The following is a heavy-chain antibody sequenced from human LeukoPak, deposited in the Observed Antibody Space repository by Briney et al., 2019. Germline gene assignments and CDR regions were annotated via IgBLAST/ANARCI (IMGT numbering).Heavy chain of an antibody. J-gene: IGHJ6*02. V-gene: IGHV4-61*01. CDR2: IYYSGST. D-gene: IGHD4-11*01. CDR1: GVSFSSGSYY. Sequence: PSQTLSLTCAVYGVSFSSGSYYWSWIRQPPGKGLEWIGYIYYSGSTNYNPSLKSRVTISVDTSKNQFSLKLRSVTAADTAVYYCARVNSNYLRSSYYYYGMDVWGQGTTVTVSS. CDR3: ARVNSNYLRSSYYYYGMDV.